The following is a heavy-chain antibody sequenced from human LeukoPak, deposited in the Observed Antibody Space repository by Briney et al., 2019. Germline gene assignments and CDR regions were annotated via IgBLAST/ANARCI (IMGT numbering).Heavy chain of an antibody. CDR2: INHSGST. J-gene: IGHJ4*02. CDR3: ARGLQLFLDY. CDR1: GGSFSGYY. D-gene: IGHD5-18*01. Sequence: SETLSLTCAVYGGSFSGYYWSWIRKPPGKGREWIGEINHSGSTNYNPSLKSRVTISVDTSKNQFSLKLSSVTAADMAVYYCARGLQLFLDYWGQGTLVTVSS. V-gene: IGHV4-34*01.